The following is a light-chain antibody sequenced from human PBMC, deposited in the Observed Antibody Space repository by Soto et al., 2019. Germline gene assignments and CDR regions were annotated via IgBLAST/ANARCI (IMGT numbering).Light chain of an antibody. Sequence: IVMTQAPATLSVSPGERATLSCKASQSVSSNLAWYQQKPGQAPRLLIYGASTRATGIPARFSGSGSGTEFTLTIGSLQSEDFAVYYCQQYNNWPPITFGQGTRLEIK. CDR3: QQYNNWPPIT. CDR1: QSVSSN. V-gene: IGKV3-15*01. CDR2: GAS. J-gene: IGKJ5*01.